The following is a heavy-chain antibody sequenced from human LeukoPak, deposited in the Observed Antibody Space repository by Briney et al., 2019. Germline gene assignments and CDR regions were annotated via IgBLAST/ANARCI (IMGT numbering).Heavy chain of an antibody. Sequence: PGGSLRLSCAVSGFTFSNGWMSWVRQAPGKGLEWVSTIYTGGNTYYAASVKGRFTISRDFSKNTVFLHMNSLRAEDTAMYYCARGDDSGYYDYFDYWGQGALVTVSS. CDR2: IYTGGNT. V-gene: IGHV3-53*01. D-gene: IGHD3-22*01. CDR1: GFTFSNGW. J-gene: IGHJ4*02. CDR3: ARGDDSGYYDYFDY.